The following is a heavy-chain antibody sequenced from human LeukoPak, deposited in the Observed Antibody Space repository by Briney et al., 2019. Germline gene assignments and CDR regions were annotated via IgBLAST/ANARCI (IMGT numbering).Heavy chain of an antibody. D-gene: IGHD6-19*01. V-gene: IGHV3-33*01. CDR1: GFTFSSYG. CDR2: IWYDGSNK. J-gene: IGHJ6*02. Sequence: PGGSLRLSCAASGFTFSSYGMHWVRQAPGKGLEWVAVIWYDGSNKYYADSVKGRFTISRDNSKNTLYLQMNSLRAEDTAVYYCARGRYSSGWSRHHDYYGMDVWGQGATVTVSS. CDR3: ARGRYSSGWSRHHDYYGMDV.